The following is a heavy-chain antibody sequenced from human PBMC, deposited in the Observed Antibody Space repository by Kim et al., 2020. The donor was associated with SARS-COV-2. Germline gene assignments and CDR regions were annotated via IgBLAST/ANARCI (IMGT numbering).Heavy chain of an antibody. V-gene: IGHV4-31*03. CDR3: ARDRGYGELLSYNWFDP. Sequence: SETLSLTCTVSGGSISSGGYYWSWIRQHPGKGLEWIGYIYYSGSTYYNPSLKSRVTISVDTSKNQFSLKLSSVTAADTAVYYCARDRGYGELLSYNWFDPWGQGTLVTVSS. J-gene: IGHJ5*02. CDR2: IYYSGST. D-gene: IGHD3-10*01. CDR1: GGSISSGGYY.